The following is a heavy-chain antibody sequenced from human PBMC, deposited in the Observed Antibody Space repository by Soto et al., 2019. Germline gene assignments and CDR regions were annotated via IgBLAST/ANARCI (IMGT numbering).Heavy chain of an antibody. J-gene: IGHJ6*02. V-gene: IGHV3-30*03. CDR2: ISYDGSNK. CDR3: ASLEMASYGMDV. CDR1: GFTFSSYG. D-gene: IGHD5-12*01. Sequence: QVQLVESGGGVVQPGRSLRLSCAASGFTFSSYGMHWVRQAPGKGLEWVAVISYDGSNKYYADSVKGRFTISRDNSKNTLYLQMSSLRAEDTAVYYCASLEMASYGMDVWGQGTTVTVSS.